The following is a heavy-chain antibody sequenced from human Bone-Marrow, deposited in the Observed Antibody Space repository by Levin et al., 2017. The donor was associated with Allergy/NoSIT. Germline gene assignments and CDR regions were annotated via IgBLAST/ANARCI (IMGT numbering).Heavy chain of an antibody. CDR3: ARGRGGAEGMDV. CDR1: GVSMKRGGNY. D-gene: IGHD3-10*01. CDR2: IYYSGSS. V-gene: IGHV4-31*03. J-gene: IGHJ6*02. Sequence: SETLSLTCTVSGVSMKRGGNYWSWIRQHPGKGLEWIGYIYYSGSSFYNPSLQSRVTISVDTSKNQFSLRLSSVTAADTAVYYCARGRGGAEGMDVWGQGTTVTVSS.